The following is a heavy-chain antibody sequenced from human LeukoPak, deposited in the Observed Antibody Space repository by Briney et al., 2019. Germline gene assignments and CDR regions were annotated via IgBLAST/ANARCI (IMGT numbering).Heavy chain of an antibody. Sequence: PSETLSLTCTISGGSISSYYWSWIRQPPGKGLEGIGRIHIGGTTTYNPSLKSRVTISVDTSKNQFSLKLSSVTAADTAVYYCVGLRFLEWTPTRIFDSWGQGTLVTVSS. J-gene: IGHJ4*02. D-gene: IGHD3-3*01. CDR3: VGLRFLEWTPTRIFDS. CDR1: GGSISSYY. V-gene: IGHV4-59*08. CDR2: IHIGGTT.